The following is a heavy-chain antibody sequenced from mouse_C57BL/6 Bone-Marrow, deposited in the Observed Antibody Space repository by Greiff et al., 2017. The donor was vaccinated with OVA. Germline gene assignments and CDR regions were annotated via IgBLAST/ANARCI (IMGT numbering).Heavy chain of an antibody. D-gene: IGHD2-4*01. Sequence: EVQVVESGGGLVQPGGSLKLSCAASGFTFSDYGMAWVRQAPRKGPEWVAFISNLAYSIYYADTVTGRFTISGENAKNTLCLEMSSLSSEDTAMYYCARQLYYDYDGPFAYWGQGTLVTVSA. V-gene: IGHV5-15*01. J-gene: IGHJ3*01. CDR1: GFTFSDYG. CDR3: ARQLYYDYDGPFAY. CDR2: ISNLAYSI.